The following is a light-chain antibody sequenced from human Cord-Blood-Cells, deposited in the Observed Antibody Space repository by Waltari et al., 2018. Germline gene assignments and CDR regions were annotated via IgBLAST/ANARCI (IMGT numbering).Light chain of an antibody. J-gene: IGKJ4*01. CDR1: QSVSSSY. CDR3: QQYGSSPLT. CDR2: GAS. Sequence: EIVLTQSPDTLSLSPGERATLACRACQSVSSSYLAWYQQKPGQAPRLLIYGASSRATGIPDRFSGSGSGTDFTLTISRLEPEDFAVYYCQQYGSSPLTFGGGTKVEIK. V-gene: IGKV3-20*01.